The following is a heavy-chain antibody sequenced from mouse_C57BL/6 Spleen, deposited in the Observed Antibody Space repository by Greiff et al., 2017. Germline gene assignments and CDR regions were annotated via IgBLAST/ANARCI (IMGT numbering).Heavy chain of an antibody. CDR2: FYPGSGSI. CDR1: GYTFTEYT. Sequence: QVQLKESGAELVKPGASVKLSCKASGYTFTEYTIHWVQQRSGQGLEWIGWFYPGSGSIKYNEKFKDKATLTADKSYSTGYMELSRLTSEDAAVDFCARHEGRSLYAMDYWGQGTSVTVSS. V-gene: IGHV1-62-2*01. J-gene: IGHJ4*01. D-gene: IGHD6-1*01. CDR3: ARHEGRSLYAMDY.